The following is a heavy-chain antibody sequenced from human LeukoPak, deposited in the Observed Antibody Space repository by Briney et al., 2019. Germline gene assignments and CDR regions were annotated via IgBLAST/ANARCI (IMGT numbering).Heavy chain of an antibody. Sequence: PWGSLRLSCAASGFTFSSYGMHWVRQAPGKGLEWVAVISYDGSNKYYADSVKGRFTISRDNSKNTLYLQMNSLRAEDTAVYYCAKYYYGYDYWGQGTLVTVSS. V-gene: IGHV3-30*18. CDR2: ISYDGSNK. D-gene: IGHD3-22*01. J-gene: IGHJ4*02. CDR1: GFTFSSYG. CDR3: AKYYYGYDY.